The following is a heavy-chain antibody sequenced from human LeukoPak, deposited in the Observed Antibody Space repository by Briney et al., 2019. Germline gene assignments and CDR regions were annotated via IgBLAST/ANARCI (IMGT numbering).Heavy chain of an antibody. D-gene: IGHD3-9*01. CDR1: GFTFSSYE. V-gene: IGHV3-48*03. CDR3: ARPPALNY. CDR2: ISTSGDTI. J-gene: IGHJ4*02. Sequence: GGSLRLSCAGSGFTFSSYEMNWVRQAPGKGLEWVSYISTSGDTIYYGDSVKGRFTISRDNAKNLLYMQMNSLRAEDTAVYYCARPPALNYWGQGTLATVSS.